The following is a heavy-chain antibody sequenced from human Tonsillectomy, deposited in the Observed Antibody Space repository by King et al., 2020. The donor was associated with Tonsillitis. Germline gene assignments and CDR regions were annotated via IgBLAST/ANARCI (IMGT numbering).Heavy chain of an antibody. V-gene: IGHV4-4*07. CDR1: GVSMRSTY. CDR2: VYASGNT. Sequence: VQLQELGPGLVKPSETLSLTCTVSGVSMRSTYWSWIRRPAGKGLEWIGRVYASGNTYHNPSLKSRVTLSIDTSKNQFSLRLTSVTAADTAVYYCARDRGDYYDSATYDPLYFDSWGQGTLVTVTS. J-gene: IGHJ4*02. D-gene: IGHD3-22*01. CDR3: ARDRGDYYDSATYDPLYFDS.